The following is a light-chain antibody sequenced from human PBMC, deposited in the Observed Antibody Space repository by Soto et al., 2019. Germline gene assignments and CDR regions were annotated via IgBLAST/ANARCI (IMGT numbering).Light chain of an antibody. CDR1: QSVSSH. CDR3: QQSYSSPRT. J-gene: IGKJ1*01. V-gene: IGKV1-39*01. Sequence: DIQMTQSPSSLSASVGDRVTITCRASQSVSSHLNWYQQKPGKAPKLLIYAASSLQSGLPSRFSGSGSGTDFTLTISSLQPEDFATYYCQQSYSSPRTFGQGTKMEIK. CDR2: AAS.